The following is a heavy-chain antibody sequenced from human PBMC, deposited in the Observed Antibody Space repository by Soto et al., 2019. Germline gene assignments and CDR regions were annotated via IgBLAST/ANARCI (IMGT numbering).Heavy chain of an antibody. J-gene: IGHJ6*02. CDR1: RGCISRSSC. Sequence: SGTVSITSAVPRGCISRSSCWCGVRQPPGKGLEWIGEIYHSGSTNYNPSLKSRVTISVDKSKNQFSLKLSSVTAADTAVYYCASVRGGYYYAMDVWGQGTTVT. CDR2: IYHSGST. D-gene: IGHD3-10*02. V-gene: IGHV4-4*02. CDR3: ASVRGGYYYAMDV.